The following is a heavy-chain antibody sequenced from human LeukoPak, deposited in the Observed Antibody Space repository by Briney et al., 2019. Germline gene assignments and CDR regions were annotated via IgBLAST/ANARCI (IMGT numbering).Heavy chain of an antibody. CDR2: ISYDGSNK. J-gene: IGHJ4*02. CDR3: AKDGWEYDILTGYFDY. V-gene: IGHV3-30*18. Sequence: GGSLRLSCAASGFTFSSYGMHWDRQAPGKGLEWVAVISYDGSNKYYADSVKGRFTISRDNSKNTLYLQMNSLRAEDTAVYYCAKDGWEYDILTGYFDYWGQGTLVTVSS. CDR1: GFTFSSYG. D-gene: IGHD3-9*01.